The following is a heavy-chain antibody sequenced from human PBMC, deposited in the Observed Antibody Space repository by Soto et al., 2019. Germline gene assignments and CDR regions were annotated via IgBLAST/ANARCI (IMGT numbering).Heavy chain of an antibody. CDR2: IYYSGNT. CDR3: ARQAAIHDYGDYGPEGWCEP. Sequence: QVQLQESGPGLVKPSETLSLTCTVSGGSISGYYWSWIRQPPGKVLEWIGYIYYSGNTKYNPSLKSRVSISVDTSKNQFSLKLSSVTAADTAVYYCARQAAIHDYGDYGPEGWCEPWGQGTLVTVSS. D-gene: IGHD4-17*01. V-gene: IGHV4-59*01. J-gene: IGHJ5*02. CDR1: GGSISGYY.